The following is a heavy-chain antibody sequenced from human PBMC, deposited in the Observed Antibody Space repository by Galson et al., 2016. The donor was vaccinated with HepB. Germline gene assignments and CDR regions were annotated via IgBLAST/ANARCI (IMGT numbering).Heavy chain of an antibody. Sequence: SLRLSCAASGFTFSYYAIHWVRQAPGKGLEWVAVISYDGSNKYYADSVKGRFTISRDNSKNMLYLQMNSLRAEDTAVYYCPRSVWRWRGMDVWGQGTTVTVSS. J-gene: IGHJ6*02. CDR3: PRSVWRWRGMDV. V-gene: IGHV3-30*04. D-gene: IGHD2-21*01. CDR2: ISYDGSNK. CDR1: GFTFSYYA.